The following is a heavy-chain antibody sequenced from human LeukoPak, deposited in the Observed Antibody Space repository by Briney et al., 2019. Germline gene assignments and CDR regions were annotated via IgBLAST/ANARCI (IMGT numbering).Heavy chain of an antibody. J-gene: IGHJ4*02. CDR2: INHSGST. CDR3: ARVGYDFWSGYIDY. D-gene: IGHD3-3*01. CDR1: GGSFSGYY. Sequence: SETLSLTCAVYGGSFSGYYWSWIRQPPGKGLEWIGEINHSGSTNYNPSLKSRVTISVDTSKNQFSLKLSSVTAADTAVYYCARVGYDFWSGYIDYWGQGTLVTVSS. V-gene: IGHV4-34*01.